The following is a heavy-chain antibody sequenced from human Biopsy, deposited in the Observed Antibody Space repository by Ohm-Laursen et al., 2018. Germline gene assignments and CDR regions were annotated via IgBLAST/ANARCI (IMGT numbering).Heavy chain of an antibody. D-gene: IGHD3-3*01. V-gene: IGHV4-34*01. CDR1: GGSFSGTY. Sequence: PSETLSLTCAVSGGSFSGTYWSWTRQTPGKGLEWIGEINHSGSTKYNPSFESRVTISVDTSKNQFSLNLFSVTAADAARYFCARGEYYAYWSGARKLNYFDYWGQGTLVIVSS. CDR2: INHSGST. J-gene: IGHJ4*02. CDR3: ARGEYYAYWSGARKLNYFDY.